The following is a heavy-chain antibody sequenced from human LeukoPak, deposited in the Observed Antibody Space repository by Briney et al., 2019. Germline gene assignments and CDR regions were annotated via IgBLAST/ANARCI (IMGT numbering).Heavy chain of an antibody. Sequence: ASVKVSCKVSGYTLTELSMHWVRQAPGKGLEWMGGFDPEDGETIYAQKFQGRVTITADESTSTAYMELSSLRSEDTAVYYCARTGLGYCSSTSCYAPFVWGQGTTVTVSS. V-gene: IGHV1-24*01. J-gene: IGHJ6*02. D-gene: IGHD2-2*01. CDR2: FDPEDGET. CDR3: ARTGLGYCSSTSCYAPFV. CDR1: GYTLTELS.